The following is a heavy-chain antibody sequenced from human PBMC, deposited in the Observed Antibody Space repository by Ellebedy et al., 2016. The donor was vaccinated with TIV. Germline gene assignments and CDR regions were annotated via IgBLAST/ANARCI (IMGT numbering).Heavy chain of an antibody. Sequence: GGSLRLSXVASEVTFRKSAMHWVRQAPGKGLEWVAFISYDSRNQYYADSVKGRFTISRDNSKSTLYLQMNSLRAEDTGLYYCASPWDLVPYYDYYMHVWGKGTAVAVSS. CDR2: ISYDSRNQ. D-gene: IGHD1-26*01. V-gene: IGHV3-30*04. J-gene: IGHJ6*03. CDR1: EVTFRKSA. CDR3: ASPWDLVPYYDYYMHV.